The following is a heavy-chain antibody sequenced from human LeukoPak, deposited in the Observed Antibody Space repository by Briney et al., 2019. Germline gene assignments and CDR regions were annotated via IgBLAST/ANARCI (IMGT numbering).Heavy chain of an antibody. CDR1: GFTFDDYA. Sequence: GGSLRLSCAASGFTFDDYAMHWVRQAPGKGLEWVSGISWNSGSIGYADSVKGRFTISRDNARNSVYMEMNDLIAEDTAFYYCARGENGSFDRWGQGTPVIVSS. CDR2: ISWNSGSI. J-gene: IGHJ4*02. V-gene: IGHV3-9*01. D-gene: IGHD3-10*01. CDR3: ARGENGSFDR.